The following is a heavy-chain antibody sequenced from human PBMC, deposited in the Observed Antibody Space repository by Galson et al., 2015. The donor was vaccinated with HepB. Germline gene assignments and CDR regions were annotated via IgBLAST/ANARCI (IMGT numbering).Heavy chain of an antibody. D-gene: IGHD1-26*01. CDR1: GYTLTELS. J-gene: IGHJ4*02. V-gene: IGHV1-24*01. Sequence: SVKVSCKVSGYTLTELSMHWVRQAPGKGLEWMGGFDPEDGETIYAQKFQGRVTMTEDRSTDTAYMELSSLRSEDTAVYYCATSSLYSGSPFDYWGQGTLVTVSS. CDR2: FDPEDGET. CDR3: ATSSLYSGSPFDY.